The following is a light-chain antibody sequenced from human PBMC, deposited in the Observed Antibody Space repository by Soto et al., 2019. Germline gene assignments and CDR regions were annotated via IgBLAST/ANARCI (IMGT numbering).Light chain of an antibody. Sequence: QSVLTQPPSASGTPGQRVTVSCSGSSSNIGRNPVDWYRQLPGMAPRVVIYSNNQRPSGVPDRFSGSKSGTSASLAISGLQSEDKADYNCAAWDDSLNGVIFGGGTKLTVL. V-gene: IGLV1-44*01. CDR3: AAWDDSLNGVI. J-gene: IGLJ2*01. CDR1: SSNIGRNP. CDR2: SNN.